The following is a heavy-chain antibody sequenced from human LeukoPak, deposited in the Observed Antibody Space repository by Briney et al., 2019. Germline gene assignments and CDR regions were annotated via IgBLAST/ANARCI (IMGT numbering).Heavy chain of an antibody. CDR1: GDSVSSDSAA. CDR2: TYYRSKWYN. CDR3: GRGGGSSSWYNWFDP. D-gene: IGHD6-13*01. J-gene: IGHJ5*02. Sequence: SQTLSLTCAISGDSVSSDSAAWNWIRQSPSRGLEWLGRTYYRSKWYNDYAVSVKSRITINPDTSKNQFSLQLNSVTPENTAVYYCGRGGGSSSWYNWFDPWGQGTLVTVSS. V-gene: IGHV6-1*01.